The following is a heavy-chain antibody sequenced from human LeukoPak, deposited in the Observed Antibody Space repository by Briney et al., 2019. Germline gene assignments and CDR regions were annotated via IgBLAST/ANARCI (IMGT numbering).Heavy chain of an antibody. CDR3: ARDRGGSYYDLNY. CDR2: ISYDGSNK. D-gene: IGHD1-26*01. CDR1: GCTFSSYA. Sequence: GGSLRLSCAASGCTFSSYAMHWVRQAPRKGLEWVAVISYDGSNKYYADSVKGRFIISRDNSKNTLYLQMNSLRAEDTAVYYCARDRGGSYYDLNYWGQGTLVTVSS. V-gene: IGHV3-30-3*01. J-gene: IGHJ4*02.